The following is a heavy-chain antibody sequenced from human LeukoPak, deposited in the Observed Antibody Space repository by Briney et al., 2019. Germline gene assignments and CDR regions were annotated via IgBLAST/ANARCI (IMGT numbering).Heavy chain of an antibody. Sequence: SETLSLTCTVSGXSVSSGSYYWSWIRQPPGKGLEWIGHIYYSGSTNYNPSLKSRVTMSVDTSKNQFSLRLNSVTAADTAMYYCARRKSGRGAHFDYWGQGTLVTVSS. CDR1: GXSVSSGSYY. J-gene: IGHJ4*02. CDR3: ARRKSGRGAHFDY. V-gene: IGHV4-61*01. CDR2: IYYSGST. D-gene: IGHD3-10*01.